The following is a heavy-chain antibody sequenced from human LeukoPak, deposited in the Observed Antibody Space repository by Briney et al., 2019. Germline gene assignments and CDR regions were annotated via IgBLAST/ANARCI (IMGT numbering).Heavy chain of an antibody. CDR3: VKFGVDYDMGV. D-gene: IGHD3-16*01. J-gene: IGHJ6*02. CDR2: IHYSGRA. Sequence: PSETLSLTCTVPGDSISGSYWTWVRQPPGQGLEWIGQIHYSGRADYNPSLKRRITISVDTSKNQMSLTLTSVNAAETAIYYCVKFGVDYDMGVWGQGTTVTVSS. V-gene: IGHV4-59*01. CDR1: GDSISGSY.